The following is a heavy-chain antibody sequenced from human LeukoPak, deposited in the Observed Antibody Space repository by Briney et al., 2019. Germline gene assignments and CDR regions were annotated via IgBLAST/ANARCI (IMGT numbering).Heavy chain of an antibody. D-gene: IGHD6-13*01. V-gene: IGHV3-11*01. CDR1: GFTFSDYY. CDR2: ISSSGSTI. CDR3: ARCRSYEQQLVQVYFDS. J-gene: IGHJ4*02. Sequence: GGSLRLSCSVSGFTFSDYYMSWIRQAPGKGLEWVSYISSSGSTIYYADSVKGRFTISRDNAKNSLYLQMNSLRAEDTAVYYCARCRSYEQQLVQVYFDSWGQGTLVTVSS.